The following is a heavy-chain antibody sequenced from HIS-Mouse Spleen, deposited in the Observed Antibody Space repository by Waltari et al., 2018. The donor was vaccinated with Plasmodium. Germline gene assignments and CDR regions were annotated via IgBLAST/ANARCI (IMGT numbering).Heavy chain of an antibody. J-gene: IGHJ3*02. CDR1: GSTFGNGW. V-gene: IGHV3-15*01. CDR2: IKSKTDGGTT. CDR3: TTGLGAFDI. Sequence: EVQLVESGGGLVKPGGSLRLSWAAAGSTFGNGWLNWVRQAPGKGLEWVGRIKSKTDGGTTDYAAPVKGRFTISRDDSKNTLYLQMNSLKTEDTAVYYCTTGLGAFDIWGQGTMVTVSS.